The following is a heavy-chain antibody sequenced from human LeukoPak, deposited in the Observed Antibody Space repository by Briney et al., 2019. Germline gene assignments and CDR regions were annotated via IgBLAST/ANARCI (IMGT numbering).Heavy chain of an antibody. D-gene: IGHD2-2*01. Sequence: SETLSLTCTVSGDPISSSTYYWGWIRQPPGKGLEWIGSIYYSGSTYQNPSLRSRVTASVDTSKNQFSLKLRSVTAADTAVYYCARHKVGFATVPAASFDYWGQGILVTVSS. CDR3: ARHKVGFATVPAASFDY. CDR2: IYYSGST. J-gene: IGHJ4*02. CDR1: GDPISSSTYY. V-gene: IGHV4-39*01.